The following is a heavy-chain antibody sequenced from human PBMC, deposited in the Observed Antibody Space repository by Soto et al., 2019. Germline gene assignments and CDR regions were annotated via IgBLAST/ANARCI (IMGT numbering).Heavy chain of an antibody. J-gene: IGHJ6*02. D-gene: IGHD3-3*01. V-gene: IGHV3-53*01. CDR2: IYSGGST. CDR3: ARGGGLFLEWLLSSSDYYYGMDV. Sequence: PGGSLRLSCAASGFTVSSNYMSWVRQAPGKGLEWVSVIYSGGSTYYADSVKGRFTISRDNSKNTLYLQMNSLRAEDTAVYYCARGGGLFLEWLLSSSDYYYGMDVWGQGTTVTVSS. CDR1: GFTVSSNY.